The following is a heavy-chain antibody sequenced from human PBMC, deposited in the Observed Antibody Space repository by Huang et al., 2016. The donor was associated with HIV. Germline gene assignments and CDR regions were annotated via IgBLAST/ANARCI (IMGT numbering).Heavy chain of an antibody. D-gene: IGHD6-6*01. CDR1: GGSMSSYY. V-gene: IGHV4-59*01. J-gene: IGHJ5*02. CDR2: IYYSGST. CDR3: ASASIAARRWFDP. Sequence: QVQLQESGTGLVKHSETLSLTCTVSGGSMSSYYWSWIRQPPGKGLEWIGYIYYSGSTNYNPSLKSRVTISVDTSKNQFSLRLSAVTAADTAVYYCASASIAARRWFDPWGQGSLVTVSS.